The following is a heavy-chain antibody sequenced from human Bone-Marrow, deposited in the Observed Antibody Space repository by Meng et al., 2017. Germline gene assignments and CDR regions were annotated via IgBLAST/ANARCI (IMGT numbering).Heavy chain of an antibody. CDR1: GFTFSSYS. V-gene: IGHV3-21*01. J-gene: IGHJ3*02. D-gene: IGHD6-19*01. CDR3: AREESSGWYAFDI. CDR2: ISSSSSYI. Sequence: GESLKISCAASGFTFSSYSMNWVRQAPGKGLEWVSSISSSSSYIYYADSVKGRFTISRDNAKNSLYLQMNSLRAEDTAVYYCAREESSGWYAFDIWGQGTMVTVSS.